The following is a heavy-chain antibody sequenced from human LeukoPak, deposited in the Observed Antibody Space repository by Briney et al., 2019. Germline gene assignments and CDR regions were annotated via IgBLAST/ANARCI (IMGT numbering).Heavy chain of an antibody. V-gene: IGHV3-23*01. D-gene: IGHD3-9*01. CDR1: GFTFSSYC. CDR3: ARSRDWYVDY. Sequence: GGSLTPSCAASGFTFSSYCMSSVRQAPGGGLESVSSIGGSGYSTYDADTVKGRFTISRDNSNISLFLQMNSLRAEDTAIYYCARSRDWYVDYWGQGSLVTVSS. CDR2: IGGSGYST. J-gene: IGHJ4*02.